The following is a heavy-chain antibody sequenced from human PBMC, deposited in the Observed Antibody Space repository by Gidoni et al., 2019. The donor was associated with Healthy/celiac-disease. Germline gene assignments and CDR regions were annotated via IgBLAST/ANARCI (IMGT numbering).Heavy chain of an antibody. D-gene: IGHD2-2*01. CDR3: AARYCSSTSCYYYYGMDV. Sequence: QVQLVQSGAEVKKPGSSVKVSCKASGGTFSSYASSGVRQAPGQGLEWMGGIIPIFGTANYAQKFQGRVTITADESTSTAYMELSSLRSEDTAVYYCAARYCSSTSCYYYYGMDVWGQGTTVTVSS. CDR2: IIPIFGTA. CDR1: GGTFSSYA. V-gene: IGHV1-69*01. J-gene: IGHJ6*02.